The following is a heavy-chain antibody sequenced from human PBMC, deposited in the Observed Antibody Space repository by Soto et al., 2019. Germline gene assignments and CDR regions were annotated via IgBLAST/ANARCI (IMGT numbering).Heavy chain of an antibody. CDR1: GDSLSTDYW. V-gene: IGHV4-4*02. J-gene: IGHJ4*02. CDR3: ARGISYRWVY. CDR2: IHHSGIT. D-gene: IGHD3-16*02. Sequence: LRRTLSLTCTVSGDSLSTDYWWSWVRQPPGKGLEWIGEIHHSGITNYIQSVRSRVTMSVDKSNNQVSLELTSVAAADTAVYYCARGISYRWVYWGQGILVTVSS.